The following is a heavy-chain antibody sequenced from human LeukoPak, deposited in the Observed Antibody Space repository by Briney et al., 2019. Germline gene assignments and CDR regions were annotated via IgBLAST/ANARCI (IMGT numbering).Heavy chain of an antibody. CDR1: GGSISSYY. J-gene: IGHJ5*02. CDR3: ARDPGTHDCSGGSCYSEGRFDP. D-gene: IGHD2-15*01. CDR2: IYYSGST. Sequence: PSETLSLTCTVSGGSISSYYWSWIRQPPGKGLEWIGYIYYSGSTNYNPSLKSRVTISVDTSKNQFSLKLSSVTAADTAVYYCARDPGTHDCSGGSCYSEGRFDPWGQGTLVTVSS. V-gene: IGHV4-59*01.